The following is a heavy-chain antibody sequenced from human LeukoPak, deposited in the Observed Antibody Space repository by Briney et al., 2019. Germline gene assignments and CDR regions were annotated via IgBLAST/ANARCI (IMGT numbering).Heavy chain of an antibody. J-gene: IGHJ3*01. D-gene: IGHD3-10*01. CDR2: INWNGGST. CDR1: GFTFDDYS. V-gene: IGHV3-20*04. Sequence: GGSLRLSCAASGFTFDDYSMSWVRQAPGKGLEWVSGINWNGGSTGYADSVKGRFSISRDNAKNSLFLQMNSLRAEDTAKYFCARVFYGSGSYGDAFDLWGQGTLVTVSA. CDR3: ARVFYGSGSYGDAFDL.